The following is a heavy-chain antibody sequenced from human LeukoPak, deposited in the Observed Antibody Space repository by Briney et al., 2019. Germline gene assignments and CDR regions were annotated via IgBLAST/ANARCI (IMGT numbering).Heavy chain of an antibody. CDR3: AKGREIAVAGFEDWFDP. D-gene: IGHD6-19*01. J-gene: IGHJ5*02. CDR2: IIPIFGIA. Sequence: SVKVSCKASGGTFSSYAISWVRHAPGQGLEWMGRIIPIFGIANYAQKFPGRVTITADKSTSTAYMELSSLRSEDTAVYYCAKGREIAVAGFEDWFDPWGQGTLVTVSS. V-gene: IGHV1-69*04. CDR1: GGTFSSYA.